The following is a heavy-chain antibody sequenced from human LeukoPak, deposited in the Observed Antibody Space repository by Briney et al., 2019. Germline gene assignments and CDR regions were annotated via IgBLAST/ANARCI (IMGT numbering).Heavy chain of an antibody. V-gene: IGHV3-23*01. J-gene: IGHJ4*02. Sequence: AGGSLRLSCAASGFTFSSYTMSWVRQAPGKGLEWVSTITTSDGNTYYADSVKGRFTVSRDNSKNTLFLQMNSLRAEDTAVYYCAKVVAVAEAMDYWGQGTLVTVSS. CDR2: ITTSDGNT. D-gene: IGHD6-19*01. CDR3: AKVVAVAEAMDY. CDR1: GFTFSSYT.